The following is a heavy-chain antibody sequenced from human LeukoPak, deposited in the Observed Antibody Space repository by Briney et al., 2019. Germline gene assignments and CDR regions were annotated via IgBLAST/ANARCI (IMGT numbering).Heavy chain of an antibody. Sequence: GESLKISCKGSGYSFTSYWIGWVRQMPGKGLEWMGIIYPGDSDTRYSPSFQGQVTISADKSISTAYLQWSSLKASDTAMYYCARSSDIVVVVAATGPDLRFDPXGQGTLVTVSS. CDR2: IYPGDSDT. D-gene: IGHD2-15*01. CDR1: GYSFTSYW. CDR3: ARSSDIVVVVAATGPDLRFDP. J-gene: IGHJ5*02. V-gene: IGHV5-51*01.